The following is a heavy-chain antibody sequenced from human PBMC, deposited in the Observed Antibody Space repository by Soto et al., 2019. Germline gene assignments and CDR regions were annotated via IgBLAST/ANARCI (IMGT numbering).Heavy chain of an antibody. Sequence: SETLSLTCPVSGGSISSYYWSWIRQPPGKGLEWIGYIYYSGSTNYNPSLKSRVTISVDTSKNQFSLKLSSVTAADTAVYYCARERGRGYCSGGSCSIFDYWGQGTLVTVSS. J-gene: IGHJ4*02. V-gene: IGHV4-59*01. CDR2: IYYSGST. CDR3: ARERGRGYCSGGSCSIFDY. CDR1: GGSISSYY. D-gene: IGHD2-15*01.